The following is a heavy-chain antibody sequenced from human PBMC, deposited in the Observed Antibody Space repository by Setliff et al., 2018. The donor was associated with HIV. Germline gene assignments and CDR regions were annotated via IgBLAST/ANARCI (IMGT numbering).Heavy chain of an antibody. J-gene: IGHJ3*02. D-gene: IGHD3-22*01. Sequence: SETLSLTCAVSGYSISSGYYWGWIRQPPGKGLEWIGSIYHSGSTYYNPSLKSRVTISVDTSKNQFSLKLSSVTAADTAVYYCASVSRDGSSGYFPMLGAFDIWGQGTMVTVSS. CDR2: IYHSGST. CDR3: ASVSRDGSSGYFPMLGAFDI. CDR1: GYSISSGYY. V-gene: IGHV4-38-2*01.